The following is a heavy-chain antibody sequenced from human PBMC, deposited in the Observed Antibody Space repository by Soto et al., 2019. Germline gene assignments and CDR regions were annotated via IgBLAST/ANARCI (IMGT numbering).Heavy chain of an antibody. V-gene: IGHV3-9*01. CDR3: AKGRITMVRGVILIRAFDI. CDR2: ISWNSGSI. J-gene: IGHJ3*02. CDR1: GFTFDDYA. Sequence: PGGSLRLSCAASGFTFDDYAMHWVRQAPGKGLEWVSGISWNSGSIGYADSVKGRFTISRDNAKNSLYLQMNSLRAEDTALYYCAKGRITMVRGVILIRAFDIWGQGTMVTVSS. D-gene: IGHD3-10*01.